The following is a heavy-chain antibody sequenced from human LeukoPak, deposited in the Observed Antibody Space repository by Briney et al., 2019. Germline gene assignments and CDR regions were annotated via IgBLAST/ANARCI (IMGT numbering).Heavy chain of an antibody. V-gene: IGHV6-1*01. J-gene: IGHJ5*02. Sequence: SQTLSLTCAISGDSVSSNSAAWSWIRQSPSRGLEWLGRTYYRSKWYNDYAVSVKSRITINPDTSKNQFSLQLNSVTPEDTAVYYCARGGRGYDSSGYYPRGDWFDPWGQGTLVTVSS. CDR2: TYYRSKWYN. D-gene: IGHD3-22*01. CDR3: ARGGRGYDSSGYYPRGDWFDP. CDR1: GDSVSSNSAA.